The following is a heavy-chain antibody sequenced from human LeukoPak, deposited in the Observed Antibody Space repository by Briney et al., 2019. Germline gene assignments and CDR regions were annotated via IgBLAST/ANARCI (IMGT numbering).Heavy chain of an antibody. CDR2: ISGSGGST. D-gene: IGHD6-13*01. CDR3: ARFPGIAAAGTNFDY. CDR1: GFPLSSYA. Sequence: GGSLRLSFAASGFPLSSYAMSWVRQAPGKGLAWVSAISGSGGSTYYADSVKGRFTISRDNSKNTLYLQMNSLRAEDTAVYYCARFPGIAAAGTNFDYWGQGTLVTVSS. J-gene: IGHJ4*02. V-gene: IGHV3-23*01.